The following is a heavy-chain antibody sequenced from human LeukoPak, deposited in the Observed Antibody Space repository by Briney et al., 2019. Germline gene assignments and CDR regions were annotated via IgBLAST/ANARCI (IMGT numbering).Heavy chain of an antibody. CDR1: GYTFTTYG. V-gene: IGHV1-18*04. Sequence: ASVKVSCKASGYTFTTYGISWVRQAPGQGHEWKGWVSAYEGNTNYAQKLQGRVTMTTDTSTSTAYMELRSLRSDDTAVYYCARDVGGGYCSGGSCYPGANWFDPWGQGTLVTVSS. CDR2: VSAYEGNT. J-gene: IGHJ5*02. D-gene: IGHD2-15*01. CDR3: ARDVGGGYCSGGSCYPGANWFDP.